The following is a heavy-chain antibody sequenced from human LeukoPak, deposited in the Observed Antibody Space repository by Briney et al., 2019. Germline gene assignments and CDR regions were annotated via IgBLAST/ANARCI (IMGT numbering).Heavy chain of an antibody. CDR3: ARQTGSGLFILP. J-gene: IGHJ4*02. CDR2: IYYTGNT. Sequence: SETLSLTCTVSGGSISSSSYYWGWIRQPPGKGLEWIGSIYYTGNTYYNASLKSQVSISIDTSKNQFSLKLTSVTAADTAMYYCARQTGSGLFILPGGQGTLVTVSS. CDR1: GGSISSSSYY. V-gene: IGHV4-39*01. D-gene: IGHD3/OR15-3a*01.